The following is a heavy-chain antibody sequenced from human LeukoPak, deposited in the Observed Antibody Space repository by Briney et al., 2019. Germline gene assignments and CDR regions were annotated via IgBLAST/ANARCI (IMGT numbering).Heavy chain of an antibody. Sequence: GASVKVSCKASGGTFSSYAISWVRQAPGQGLEWMGRIVPILGIADYAQKFQGRVTITADKSTSTAYMELSSLRSENTALYYCASPPENYYDSSGYYYYFDYWGQGTLVTVSS. V-gene: IGHV1-69*04. CDR2: IVPILGIA. J-gene: IGHJ4*02. CDR3: ASPPENYYDSSGYYYYFDY. CDR1: GGTFSSYA. D-gene: IGHD3-22*01.